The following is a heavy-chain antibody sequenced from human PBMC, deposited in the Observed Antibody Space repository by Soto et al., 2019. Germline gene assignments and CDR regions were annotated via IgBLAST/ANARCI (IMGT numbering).Heavy chain of an antibody. CDR1: GGTFSSYA. CDR3: ARACEGYSYGRYYFDY. Sequence: QVQLVQSGAEVKKPGSSVKVSCKASGGTFSSYAISWVRQAPGQGLEWMGGIIPIFGTANYAQKFQGRVTITADESTSTAYMEVSSRRSEDTAVYYCARACEGYSYGRYYFDYWGQGTLVTVSS. CDR2: IIPIFGTA. J-gene: IGHJ4*02. V-gene: IGHV1-69*01. D-gene: IGHD5-18*01.